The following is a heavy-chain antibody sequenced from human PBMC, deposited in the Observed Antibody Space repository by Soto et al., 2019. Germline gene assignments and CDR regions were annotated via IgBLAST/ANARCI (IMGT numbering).Heavy chain of an antibody. CDR3: ARERGVESYGPGEYGMDV. CDR2: IYSGGST. V-gene: IGHV3-53*04. Sequence: EVQLVESGGGLVQPGGSLRLSCAASGFTVSSNYMSWVRQAPGKGLEWVSVIYSGGSTYYADSVKGRFTISRHNSKNSLYLQMNSLRAVDTAVYYGARERGVESYGPGEYGMDVWGQGTTVTVSS. J-gene: IGHJ6*02. CDR1: GFTVSSNY. D-gene: IGHD5-18*01.